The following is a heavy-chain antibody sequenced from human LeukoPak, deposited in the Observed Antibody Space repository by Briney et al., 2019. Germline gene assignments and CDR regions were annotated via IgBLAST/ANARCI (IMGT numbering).Heavy chain of an antibody. Sequence: GGSLRLSCAASGFTFSSYSMNWVRQAPGKGLEWVSSISSSSSYIYYADSVKGRFTISRDNAKNSLYLQMNSLRAEDTAVYYCARDTMVGYCSSTSCYHRNWFDPWGQGTLVTVSS. V-gene: IGHV3-21*01. CDR1: GFTFSSYS. CDR3: ARDTMVGYCSSTSCYHRNWFDP. CDR2: ISSSSSYI. D-gene: IGHD2-2*01. J-gene: IGHJ5*02.